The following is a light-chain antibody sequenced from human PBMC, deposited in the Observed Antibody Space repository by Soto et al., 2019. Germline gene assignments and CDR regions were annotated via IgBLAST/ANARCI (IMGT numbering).Light chain of an antibody. Sequence: QSVQTQPVSASGSTGLSVTNFCTETSSDICAYKYVSWYKHHPGKSPRLLIYELSKRPSGGSNRCSAYKSGNTASLTISGLQAEDDADYYCCSYRSSCTLVFCGGTQVTVL. CDR3: CSYRSSCTLV. V-gene: IGLV2-14*01. CDR1: SSDICAYKY. J-gene: IGLJ2*01. CDR2: ELS.